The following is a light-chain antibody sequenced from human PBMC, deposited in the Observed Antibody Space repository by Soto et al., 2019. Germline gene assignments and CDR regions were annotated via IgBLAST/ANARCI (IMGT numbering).Light chain of an antibody. CDR2: GAS. V-gene: IGKV3-20*01. J-gene: IGKJ1*01. CDR3: QQYGSSGT. CDR1: QSVSSSY. Sequence: EIVMTQSPATLSLSPGERATLSCRASQSVSSSYLSWYQQKPGQAPRLLIYGASIRATGIPDRFSGSGSGTDFTLTISRLEPEDFAVYYCQQYGSSGTFGQGTKVDI.